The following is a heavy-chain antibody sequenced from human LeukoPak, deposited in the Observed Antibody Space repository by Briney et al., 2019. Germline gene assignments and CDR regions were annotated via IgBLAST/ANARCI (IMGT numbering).Heavy chain of an antibody. V-gene: IGHV1-69*05. CDR3: ATISLGVAGNPKRYYFDC. CDR2: IIPIFGTA. CDR1: GGTFSSYA. J-gene: IGHJ4*02. Sequence: ASVKVSCKASGGTFSSYAISWVRQAPGQGLEWTGRIIPIFGTANYAQKFQGRVTITTDESTSTAYMELSSLRSEDTAVYYCATISLGVAGNPKRYYFDCWGQGTLVTVSS. D-gene: IGHD6-19*01.